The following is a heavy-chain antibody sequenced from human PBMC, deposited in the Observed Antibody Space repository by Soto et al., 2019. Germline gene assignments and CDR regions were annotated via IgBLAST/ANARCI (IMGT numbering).Heavy chain of an antibody. J-gene: IGHJ4*01. CDR3: SRGASIPPSGDY. CDR1: GYTFTNYG. V-gene: IGHV1-18*01. Sequence: QVQLVQSGAEVKKPGASVKVSCKASGYTFTNYGINWVRQAPGQGLEWLGWVSAYNGERKYEQRVQARVIMTTDTPTTPAYMELRSLRSDDTVVYYCSRGASIPPSGDYWGQGTLVTVSS. CDR2: VSAYNGER. D-gene: IGHD2-2*02.